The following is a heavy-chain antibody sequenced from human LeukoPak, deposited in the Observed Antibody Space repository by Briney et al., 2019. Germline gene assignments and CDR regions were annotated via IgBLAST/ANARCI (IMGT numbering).Heavy chain of an antibody. J-gene: IGHJ6*02. CDR1: GGSIRSGSYY. Sequence: PSQTLSLTCTVSGGSIRSGSYYWSWIRQPAGKGLEWIGRIYTSGNTNYNPSLKSRVTMSVDRSRNQFSLKLTSVTAADTAVYYRARQKWEQQGRDYYFNGLDVWGPGTTVIVSS. CDR3: ARQKWEQQGRDYYFNGLDV. D-gene: IGHD1/OR15-1a*01. CDR2: IYTSGNT. V-gene: IGHV4-61*02.